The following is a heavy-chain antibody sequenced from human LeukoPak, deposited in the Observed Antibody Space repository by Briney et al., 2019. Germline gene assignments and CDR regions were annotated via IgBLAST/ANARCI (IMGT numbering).Heavy chain of an antibody. CDR2: FRGRRRYR. CDR3: ARGGGYCGGDCYGIDY. Sequence: NPGGSLRLSCAASGFTFSSYTMKGVRQAPGKGRECVSSFRGRRRYRYYADSVQGRLTVSRENAKNSQYVQMHSLAAEDAAVYYCARGGGYCGGDCYGIDYWGQGALVTVSS. V-gene: IGHV3-21*01. CDR1: GFTFSSYT. D-gene: IGHD2-21*01. J-gene: IGHJ4*02.